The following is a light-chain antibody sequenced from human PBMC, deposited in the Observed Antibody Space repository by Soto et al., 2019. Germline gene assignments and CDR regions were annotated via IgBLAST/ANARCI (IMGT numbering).Light chain of an antibody. CDR2: KAS. V-gene: IGKV1-5*03. J-gene: IGKJ1*01. CDR1: QSVSKW. CDR3: QQYNRYWT. Sequence: DVQMPQCPSTLSASVGDTVTSTCRTSQSVSKWLAWYQQKPGKAPKLLIYKASVLETGVPSRFSGSGSGTEFSLTISSLQSDDFATYFCQQYNRYWTFGQGTKVDIK.